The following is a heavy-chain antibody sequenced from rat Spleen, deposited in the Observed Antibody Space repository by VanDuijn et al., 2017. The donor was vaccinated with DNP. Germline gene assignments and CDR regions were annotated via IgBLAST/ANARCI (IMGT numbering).Heavy chain of an antibody. J-gene: IGHJ2*01. CDR3: ATHGGSYFDY. CDR2: ISPSGGST. CDR1: GFTFSNYD. V-gene: IGHV5-19*01. D-gene: IGHD1-12*02. Sequence: EVQLVESGGGLVRPGRSLKLSCAASGFTFSNYDMAWVRQAPTKGLEWVASISPSGGSTYYRDSVKGRFTISRDNAKSTLYLQMDSLRSEDTATYYCATHGGSYFDYWGQGVMVTVSS.